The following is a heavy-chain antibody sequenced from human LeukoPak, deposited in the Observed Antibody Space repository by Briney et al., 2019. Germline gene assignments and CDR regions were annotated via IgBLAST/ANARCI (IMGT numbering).Heavy chain of an antibody. Sequence: GGSLRLSCADSGITFSSYAMSWVRQAPGEGLEWVSAISYSGGSTYYADSVKGRFTISRDNSKNTLYLQMNRLRAEDTAVYYCAKRISSGWSYYFDYWGQGTLVTVSS. CDR2: ISYSGGST. D-gene: IGHD6-19*01. V-gene: IGHV3-23*01. CDR3: AKRISSGWSYYFDY. CDR1: GITFSSYA. J-gene: IGHJ4*02.